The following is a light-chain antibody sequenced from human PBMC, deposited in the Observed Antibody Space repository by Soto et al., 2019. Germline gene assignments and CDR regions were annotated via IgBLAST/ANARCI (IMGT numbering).Light chain of an antibody. CDR3: QQYNGYSTWT. CDR1: QSVSIW. J-gene: IGKJ1*01. CDR2: DAS. V-gene: IGKV1-5*01. Sequence: DIHLTQSPSTLSAAVGDRVTITXRASQSVSIWLAWYRQKPGKAPEVLVWDASSLQRGVPSRFSGSGSGTEFTLTISSLQPDDFATYYCQQYNGYSTWTFGQGTKVDIK.